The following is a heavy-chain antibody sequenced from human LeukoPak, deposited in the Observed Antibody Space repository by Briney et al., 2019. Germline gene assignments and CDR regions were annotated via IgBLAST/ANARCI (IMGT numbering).Heavy chain of an antibody. D-gene: IGHD2-15*01. J-gene: IGHJ4*02. CDR1: GDSISYFY. V-gene: IGHV4-38-2*02. CDR2: IYHSGST. Sequence: SETLSLTCSVSGDSISYFYWGWIRQPPGKGLEWIGSIYHSGSTYYNPSLKSRVTISVDTSKNQFSLKLSSVTAADTAVYYCAGSVVAATANYFDYWGQGTLVTVSS. CDR3: AGSVVAATANYFDY.